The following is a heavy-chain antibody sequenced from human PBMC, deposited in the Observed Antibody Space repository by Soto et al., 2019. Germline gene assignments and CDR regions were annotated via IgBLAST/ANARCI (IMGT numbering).Heavy chain of an antibody. CDR2: ISGSGGST. V-gene: IGHV3-23*01. Sequence: EVQLLESGGGLVQPGGSLRLSCAASGFTFSSYAMSWVRQAPGKGLEWVSAISGSGGSTYYADSVKGRFTISRDNSKNTLYLQMNSLRAEDTAVYYCAKDRRDIVVVPAAMLNWFDPWGQGTLVTVSS. CDR1: GFTFSSYA. D-gene: IGHD2-2*01. CDR3: AKDRRDIVVVPAAMLNWFDP. J-gene: IGHJ5*02.